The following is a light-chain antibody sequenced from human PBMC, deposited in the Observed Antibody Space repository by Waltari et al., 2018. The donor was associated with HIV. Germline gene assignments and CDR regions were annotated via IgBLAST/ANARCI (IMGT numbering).Light chain of an antibody. J-gene: IGLJ2*01. Sequence: SYELTQPPSVSVSPGQTASITCSGDKLGHKYTCWYHQKPGQSPVLVMYQDTERPSGIPELFSGSNSGNTATLTISGTQAMDEADYYCQAWDSSIVVFGGGTHLTVL. CDR3: QAWDSSIVV. CDR1: KLGHKY. V-gene: IGLV3-1*01. CDR2: QDT.